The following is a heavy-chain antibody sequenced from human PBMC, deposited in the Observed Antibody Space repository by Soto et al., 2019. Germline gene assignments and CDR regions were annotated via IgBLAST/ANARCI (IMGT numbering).Heavy chain of an antibody. J-gene: IGHJ4*02. Sequence: QVQLVQSGAEVKKPGASVKVSCKASGYFFASYSMHWVRQAPGQGLEWMGMINPSVGSTSYVEKFQGRVTMTRDTCTSTVYMELSGLRSEDTAVYYCARESAVRDECQSSGDFDYLGQGTLVTVSP. CDR3: ARESAVRDECQSSGDFDY. CDR2: INPSVGST. V-gene: IGHV1-46*01. CDR1: GYFFASYS. D-gene: IGHD2-15*01.